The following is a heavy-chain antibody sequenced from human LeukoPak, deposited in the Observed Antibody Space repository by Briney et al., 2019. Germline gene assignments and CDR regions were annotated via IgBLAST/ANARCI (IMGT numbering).Heavy chain of an antibody. D-gene: IGHD5-18*01. Sequence: PGGSLRLSCAASGFAFSSYWMHWVRQAPGKGLVWVSRINSDGSSTSYADSVKGRFTISRDNAKNTLYLQMNSLRAEDTAVYYCAKAGENRLGYSYGYPTFVYWGQGTLVTVSS. CDR2: INSDGSST. J-gene: IGHJ4*02. V-gene: IGHV3-74*01. CDR1: GFAFSSYW. CDR3: AKAGENRLGYSYGYPTFVY.